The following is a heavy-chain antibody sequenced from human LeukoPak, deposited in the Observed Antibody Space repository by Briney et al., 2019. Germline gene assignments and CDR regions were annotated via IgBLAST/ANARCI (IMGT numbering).Heavy chain of an antibody. D-gene: IGHD2-2*01. V-gene: IGHV1-2*02. CDR2: INPNSGGT. CDR3: ARDDRGSCSSTTCPYFDY. Sequence: ASVKVSCKASGYTFTGYYMHWVRQAPGQGLEWMGWINPNSGGTNYAQKFQGRVTMTRDTSISTAYMELSRLRSDDTAVYYCARDDRGSCSSTTCPYFDYWGQGTLVTVSS. J-gene: IGHJ4*02. CDR1: GYTFTGYY.